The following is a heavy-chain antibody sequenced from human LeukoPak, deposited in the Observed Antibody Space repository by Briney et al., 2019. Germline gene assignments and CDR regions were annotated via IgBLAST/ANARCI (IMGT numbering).Heavy chain of an antibody. D-gene: IGHD4-17*01. CDR2: IYYSGTT. J-gene: IGHJ4*02. V-gene: IGHV4-59*08. CDR3: ARHSHGDYAIFDY. CDR1: GGSISGYY. Sequence: SETLSLTCTVSGGSISGYYWSWIRQPPGKGLEWIGYIYYSGTTNHNPSLKSRVTISVDTSKNQFSLKLSSVTAADTAVYYCARHSHGDYAIFDYWGQGTLVTVSS.